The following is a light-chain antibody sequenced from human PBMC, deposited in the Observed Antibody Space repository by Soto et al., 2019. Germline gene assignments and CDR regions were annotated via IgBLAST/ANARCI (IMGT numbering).Light chain of an antibody. J-gene: IGLJ2*01. Sequence: QLVLTQPPSALASLGASVTLTCTLSSAYSNYKVDWYQQRPGKGPRFVMRVGTGGIVGSKGDGIPDRFSVLGSGLNRYLTIKNIQEEDESDYHCGADHGSGGNLVLFGGGTKLTVL. CDR1: SAYSNYK. CDR2: VGTGGIVG. CDR3: GADHGSGGNLVL. V-gene: IGLV9-49*01.